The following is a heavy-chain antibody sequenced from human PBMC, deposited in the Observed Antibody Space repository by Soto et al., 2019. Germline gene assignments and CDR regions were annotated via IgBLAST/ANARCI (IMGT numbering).Heavy chain of an antibody. Sequence: SETLSLTCTVSGGSINSNDYYWSWIRQPPGKGQEWIGYIYYSGTTYYNTSLKRRVTISVDTSKKQFSLRLTSVTAADSAVYYCARDDKYHTSVFDYWGQGTLVTVSS. J-gene: IGHJ4*02. CDR2: IYYSGTT. D-gene: IGHD3-22*01. CDR3: ARDDKYHTSVFDY. V-gene: IGHV4-30-4*01. CDR1: GGSINSNDYY.